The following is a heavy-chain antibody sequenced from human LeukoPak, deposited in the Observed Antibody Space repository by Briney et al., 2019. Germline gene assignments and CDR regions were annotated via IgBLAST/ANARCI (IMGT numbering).Heavy chain of an antibody. D-gene: IGHD1-26*01. CDR3: ARSQPRRVGATGGDAFDI. CDR1: GFTFSSYA. Sequence: GGSLRLSCAASGFTFSSYAMSWVRQAPGKGLEWVSAISGSGDSTYYAGSVKGRFTISRDNSKNTLYLQMGSLRAEDMAVYYCARSQPRRVGATGGDAFDIWGQGTMVTVSS. J-gene: IGHJ3*02. CDR2: ISGSGDST. V-gene: IGHV3-23*01.